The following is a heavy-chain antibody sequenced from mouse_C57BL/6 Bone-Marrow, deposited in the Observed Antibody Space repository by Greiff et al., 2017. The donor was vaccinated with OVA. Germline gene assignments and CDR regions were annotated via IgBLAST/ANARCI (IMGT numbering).Heavy chain of an antibody. D-gene: IGHD2-5*01. CDR1: GFTFSNYW. J-gene: IGHJ2*01. CDR3: TEDSNYVDY. CDR2: IRLKSDNYAT. V-gene: IGHV6-3*01. Sequence: EVQGVESGGGLVQPGGSMKLSCVASGFTFSNYWMNWVRQSPEKGLEWVAQIRLKSDNYATHYAESVKGRFTISRDDSKSSVYLQMNNLRAEDTGIYYCTEDSNYVDYWGQGTTLTVSS.